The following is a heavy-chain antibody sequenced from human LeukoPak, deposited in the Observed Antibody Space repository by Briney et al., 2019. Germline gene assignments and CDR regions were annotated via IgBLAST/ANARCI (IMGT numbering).Heavy chain of an antibody. CDR1: GYTLTELS. CDR3: ATDLSGYCSGGSCLFDY. D-gene: IGHD2-15*01. Sequence: GASVKVSCKVSGYTLTELSMHWVRQAPGKGLEWMGGFDPEDGETIYAQKFQGRVTMTGDTSTDTAYMELSSLRSEDTAVYYCATDLSGYCSGGSCLFDYWGQGTLVTVSS. J-gene: IGHJ4*02. V-gene: IGHV1-24*01. CDR2: FDPEDGET.